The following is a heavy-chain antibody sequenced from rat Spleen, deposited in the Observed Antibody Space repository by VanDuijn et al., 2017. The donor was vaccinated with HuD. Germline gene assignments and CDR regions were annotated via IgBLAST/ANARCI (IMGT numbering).Heavy chain of an antibody. D-gene: IGHD1-10*01. CDR3: TREQYYFDY. V-gene: IGHV5-29*01. CDR2: INYDGSNT. Sequence: EVQLVESDGGLVQPGRSLKLSCAASGFTFSDYYMAWVRQAPTKGLEWVATINYDGSNTYYRDSVKGRFTISRDNAKSTLYLQMDSLRSEDTATYFCTREQYYFDYWGQGVMVTVSS. CDR1: GFTFSDYY. J-gene: IGHJ2*01.